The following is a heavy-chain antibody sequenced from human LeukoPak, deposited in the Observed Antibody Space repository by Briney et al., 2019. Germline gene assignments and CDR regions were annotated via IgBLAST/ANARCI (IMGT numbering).Heavy chain of an antibody. CDR3: ARVGYCSSTSCYTGKEDWFDP. CDR2: IYYSGST. V-gene: IGHV4-59*01. CDR1: GGSLSSYY. J-gene: IGHJ5*02. D-gene: IGHD2-2*02. Sequence: SETLSLTCTVSGGSLSSYYWSWVRQPPGRGLEGIGYIYYSGSTNYNPSLRSRVTISVDTSKNQFSLKLSSVTAADTAVYYCARVGYCSSTSCYTGKEDWFDPWGQGTLVSVSS.